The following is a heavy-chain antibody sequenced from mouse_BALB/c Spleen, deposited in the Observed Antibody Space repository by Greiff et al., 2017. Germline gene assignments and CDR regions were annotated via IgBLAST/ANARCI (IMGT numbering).Heavy chain of an antibody. J-gene: IGHJ3*01. D-gene: IGHD1-1*01. CDR3: ARQSSRFAY. CDR1: GFTFSSYT. Sequence: EVKLMESGGGLVKPGGSLKLSCAASGFTFSSYTMSWVRQTPEKRLEWVATISSGGSYTYYPDSVKGRFTISRDNAKNTLYLQMSSLKSEDTAMYYCARQSSRFAYWGQGTLVTVSA. CDR2: ISSGGSYT. V-gene: IGHV5-6-4*01.